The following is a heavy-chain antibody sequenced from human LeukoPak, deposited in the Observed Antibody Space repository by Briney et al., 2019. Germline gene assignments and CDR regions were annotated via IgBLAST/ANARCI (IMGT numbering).Heavy chain of an antibody. CDR3: ASGRVAFDI. D-gene: IGHD6-13*01. V-gene: IGHV3-30-3*01. J-gene: IGHJ3*02. CDR2: TSHDENNK. CDR1: GGSISSSS. Sequence: LSLTCTVSGGSISSSSYYWGWIRQAPGKGLEWVAVTSHDENNKYYADSVKGRFTISRDNSKNTLYLQMNGLRAEDTAVYYCASGRVAFDIWGQGTMVTVSS.